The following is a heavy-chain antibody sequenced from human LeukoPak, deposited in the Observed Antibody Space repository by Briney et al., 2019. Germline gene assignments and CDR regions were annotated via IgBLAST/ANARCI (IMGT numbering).Heavy chain of an antibody. Sequence: SQTLSLTCAVYGGSFSGYYWSWIRQPPGKGLEWIGEINHSGSTNYNPSLKSRVTISVDTSKNQFSLKLSSVTAADTAVYYCARHVRAAAAASSWGQGTLVTVSS. CDR1: GGSFSGYY. J-gene: IGHJ5*02. D-gene: IGHD6-13*01. CDR3: ARHVRAAAAASS. V-gene: IGHV4-34*01. CDR2: INHSGST.